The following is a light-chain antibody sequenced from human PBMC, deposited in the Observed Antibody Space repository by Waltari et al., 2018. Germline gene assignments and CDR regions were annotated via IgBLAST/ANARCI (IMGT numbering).Light chain of an antibody. CDR1: SLRNAY. J-gene: IGLJ3*02. V-gene: IGLV3-19*01. CDR3: HSRKGSDNQVV. CDR2: GKG. Sequence: SSELTQGPNVSVALGQTVKITCQGDSLRNAYASWYQVKPGQAPVLVLFGKGKRPSGIPDRISGYSSGTTSSLTITGAQAEDEADYYCHSRKGSDNQVVFGGGTKLTVL.